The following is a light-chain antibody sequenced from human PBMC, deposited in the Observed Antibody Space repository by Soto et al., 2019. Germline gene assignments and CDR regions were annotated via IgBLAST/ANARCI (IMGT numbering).Light chain of an antibody. Sequence: DFVMTQTPDSLAVSLGERATINCKSSPSVLSSSNNKNYLAGYQPNPGQPPKMLIYWASTRDSGVPDRFSGSGSGTDFTLTISSRQAEDVAVYYCQQYYSTPYTFGPGTKVDIK. CDR2: WAS. J-gene: IGKJ2*01. V-gene: IGKV4-1*01. CDR1: PSVLSSSNNKNY. CDR3: QQYYSTPYT.